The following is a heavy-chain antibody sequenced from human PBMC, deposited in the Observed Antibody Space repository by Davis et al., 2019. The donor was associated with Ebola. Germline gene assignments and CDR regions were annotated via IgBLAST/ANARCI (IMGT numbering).Heavy chain of an antibody. CDR3: ARGPSTGNSFSY. CDR2: IKSDGSIT. CDR1: GFSIRDYW. Sequence: GESLKISCVVSGFSIRDYWMHWVRQAPGKGLVWVSHIKSDGSITNYVDSVKGRFTISRDNAKNTLYLQMNSLRAEDTAVYYCARGPSTGNSFSYWGRGTLVTVSS. D-gene: IGHD4-23*01. V-gene: IGHV3-74*01. J-gene: IGHJ4*01.